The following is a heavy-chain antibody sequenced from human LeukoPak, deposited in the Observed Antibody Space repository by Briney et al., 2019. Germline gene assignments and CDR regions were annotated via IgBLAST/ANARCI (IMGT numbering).Heavy chain of an antibody. CDR1: RNSFTNYW. CDR3: VRALGYCSSGSCYYYDY. CDR2: IYPGDSET. D-gene: IGHD2-15*01. Sequence: GESLKISCEGSRNSFTNYWIGWVRQKPGKGLEWMGIIYPGDSETRYSPSFQGQVTISADKSISTAYLQWSSLKASDTAMYYCVRALGYCSSGSCYYYDYWGQGTLVTVSS. J-gene: IGHJ4*02. V-gene: IGHV5-51*01.